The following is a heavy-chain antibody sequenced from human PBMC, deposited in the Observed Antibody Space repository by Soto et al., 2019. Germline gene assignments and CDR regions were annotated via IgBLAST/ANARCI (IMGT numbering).Heavy chain of an antibody. D-gene: IGHD2-21*01. CDR2: INPNRGGT. V-gene: IGHV1-2*02. J-gene: IGHJ6*02. Sequence: ASVNVSCKASGYTFNGHYMHWGRQAPGQGQEWMGWINPNRGGTNYAQRFQGRVTMTRDTSISTAYMELSSLRSDDTAVYYCASLIGDYYHYFMDVWGQGSTVTVSS. CDR1: GYTFNGHY. CDR3: ASLIGDYYHYFMDV.